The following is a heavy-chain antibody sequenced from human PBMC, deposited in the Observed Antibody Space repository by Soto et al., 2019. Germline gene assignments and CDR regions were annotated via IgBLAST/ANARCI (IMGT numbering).Heavy chain of an antibody. V-gene: IGHV3-21*01. Sequence: LRLSCAAFGFTFISYSMNWVRQAPGKGREWVSSISSSSSYIYYADSVKGRFTISRDNAKNSLYLQMNSLRAEDTAVYYCCPGSWFDPWGQGTLVTSPQ. CDR3: CPGSWFDP. D-gene: IGHD3-10*01. CDR2: ISSSSSYI. J-gene: IGHJ5*02. CDR1: GFTFISYS.